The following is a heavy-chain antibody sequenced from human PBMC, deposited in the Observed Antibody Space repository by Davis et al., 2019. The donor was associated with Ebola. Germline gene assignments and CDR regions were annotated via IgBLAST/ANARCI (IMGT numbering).Heavy chain of an antibody. V-gene: IGHV3-15*01. CDR3: ASDSGYYYDYYNYYYMDV. J-gene: IGHJ6*03. CDR1: GFTFSNAW. CDR2: IKSKTDGGTT. D-gene: IGHD3-22*01. Sequence: PGGSLRLSCAASGFTFSNAWMSWVRQAPGKGLEWVGRIKSKTDGGTTDYAAPVNGRLTISRDDSKNTLYLQMNSLKTEDTAVYYCASDSGYYYDYYNYYYMDVWGKGTTVTVSS.